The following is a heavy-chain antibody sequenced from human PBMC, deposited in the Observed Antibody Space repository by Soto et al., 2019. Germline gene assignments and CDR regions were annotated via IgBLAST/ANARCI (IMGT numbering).Heavy chain of an antibody. CDR3: ARDYGYCSSTSCAKVDTFDI. CDR2: ISAYNGNT. CDR1: GYTFTSCG. D-gene: IGHD2-2*03. J-gene: IGHJ3*02. Sequence: ASVKVSCKASGYTFTSCGISWVRQAPGQGLEWMGWISAYNGNTNYAQKLQGRVTMTTDTSTSTAYMELRSLRSDDTAVYYCARDYGYCSSTSCAKVDTFDIWGQGTMVTVSS. V-gene: IGHV1-18*04.